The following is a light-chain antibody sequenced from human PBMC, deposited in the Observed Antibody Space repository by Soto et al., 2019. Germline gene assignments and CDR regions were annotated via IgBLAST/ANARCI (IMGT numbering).Light chain of an antibody. V-gene: IGKV3-11*01. CDR3: QQHANWPLT. CDR2: GAS. J-gene: IGKJ4*01. Sequence: EIVLTQSPATLSLSPVARATLSCMASQSISSFLAWYQQKPGQAPRLLIYGASNRATGIPARFSGSGSGTDFTLTISSLEPEDFAVYYCQQHANWPLTFGGGTKVDIK. CDR1: QSISSF.